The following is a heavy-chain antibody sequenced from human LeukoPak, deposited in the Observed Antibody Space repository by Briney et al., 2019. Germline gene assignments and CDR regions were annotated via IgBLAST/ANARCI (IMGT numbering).Heavy chain of an antibody. Sequence: SETLSLTCTVSGGSISSSSYYWGWIRQPPGKGLEWIRSIYYSGSTYYNPSLKSRVTISVDTSKNQFSLKLSSVTAADTAVYYCASGPPLWSGYYTDYYYYYMDVWGKGTTVTVSS. CDR3: ASGPPLWSGYYTDYYYYYMDV. J-gene: IGHJ6*03. CDR2: IYYSGST. V-gene: IGHV4-39*01. CDR1: GGSISSSSYY. D-gene: IGHD3-3*01.